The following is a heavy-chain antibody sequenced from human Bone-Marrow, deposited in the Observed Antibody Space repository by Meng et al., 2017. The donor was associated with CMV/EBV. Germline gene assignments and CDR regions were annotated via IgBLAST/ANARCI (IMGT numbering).Heavy chain of an antibody. Sequence: GESLKISCAASGFTFSDYYMSWIRQAPGKGLECVSYISGSGNTIYYVDSVKGRFTISRDNAENSLYLQMNSLRAEDTALYYCARGHYGMDVWGQGTTVTVSS. CDR3: ARGHYGMDV. J-gene: IGHJ6*02. CDR1: GFTFSDYY. CDR2: ISGSGNTI. V-gene: IGHV3-11*01.